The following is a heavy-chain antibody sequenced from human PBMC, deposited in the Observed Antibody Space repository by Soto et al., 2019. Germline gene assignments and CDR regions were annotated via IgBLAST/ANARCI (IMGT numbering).Heavy chain of an antibody. D-gene: IGHD6-6*01. V-gene: IGHV1-69*01. CDR1: GGTFTNYA. CDR3: ARFRPPSIAARRGWFDP. Sequence: QVQLVQSGAEVQKPGSSVKVSCKASGGTFTNYAFNWVRQAPGQGLEWMGGIIPIFGTANYAQKFQGRVTITADESTSTAYMELSSLRSEDTAVYYCARFRPPSIAARRGWFDPWGQGTLVTVSS. J-gene: IGHJ5*02. CDR2: IIPIFGTA.